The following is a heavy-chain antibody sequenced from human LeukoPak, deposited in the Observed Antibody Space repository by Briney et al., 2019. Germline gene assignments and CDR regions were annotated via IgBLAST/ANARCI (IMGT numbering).Heavy chain of an antibody. CDR3: ARAGITMVRGVILDR. J-gene: IGHJ6*02. V-gene: IGHV4-59*01. Sequence: SETLSLTCTVSGGSISSYYWSWIRQPPGKGLEWIGYIYYSGSTNYNPSLKSRVTISVDASKNQFSLKLSSVTAADTAVYYCARAGITMVRGVILDRWGQGTTVTVSS. CDR1: GGSISSYY. CDR2: IYYSGST. D-gene: IGHD3-10*01.